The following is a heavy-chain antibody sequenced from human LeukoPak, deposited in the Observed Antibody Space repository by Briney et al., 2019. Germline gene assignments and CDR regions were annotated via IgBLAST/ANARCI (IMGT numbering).Heavy chain of an antibody. CDR3: AREGNGYNYIYYFDY. Sequence: MGWISAYNGNTNYAQNFQGRVTMTTDTSTSTAYMELRSLRSDDTAVYYCAREGNGYNYIYYFDYWGQGTLVTVSS. J-gene: IGHJ4*02. V-gene: IGHV1-18*01. D-gene: IGHD5-24*01. CDR2: ISAYNGNT.